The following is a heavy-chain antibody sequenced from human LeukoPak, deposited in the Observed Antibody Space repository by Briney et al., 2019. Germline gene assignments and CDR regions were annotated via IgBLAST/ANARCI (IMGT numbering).Heavy chain of an antibody. CDR1: GFTLRSYS. D-gene: IGHD6-19*01. V-gene: IGHV3-21*01. Sequence: GGSLRLSCAASGFTLRSYSMNWVRQAPGKGLEWVSSISSSSSYIYYADSVKGRFTISRDNAKESLYLQMNSLRAEDTAVYYCARDGGGWSAYWGQGTLVTVSS. J-gene: IGHJ4*02. CDR3: ARDGGGWSAY. CDR2: ISSSSSYI.